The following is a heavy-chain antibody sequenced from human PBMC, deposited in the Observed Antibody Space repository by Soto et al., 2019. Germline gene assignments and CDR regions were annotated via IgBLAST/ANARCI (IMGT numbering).Heavy chain of an antibody. CDR2: FDPEDGET. Sequence: ASVKVSCKVSGYTLTELSMHWVRQAPGKGLEWMGGFDPEDGETIYAQKFQGRVTMTEDTSTDTAYMELSSLRSEDTAVYYCATDLRWFGELWLEYWGQGTLVTVSS. V-gene: IGHV1-24*01. D-gene: IGHD3-10*01. CDR1: GYTLTELS. J-gene: IGHJ4*02. CDR3: ATDLRWFGELWLEY.